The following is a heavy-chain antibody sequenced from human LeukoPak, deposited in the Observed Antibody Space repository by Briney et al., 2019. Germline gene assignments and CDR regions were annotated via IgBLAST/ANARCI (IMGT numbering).Heavy chain of an antibody. D-gene: IGHD6-19*01. V-gene: IGHV3-9*01. CDR3: ASTSGWSNYFDY. Sequence: GGSLRLSCAASGFTFDDYAMHWVRQVPGKGLEWVSGISWNSGSIGYADSVKGRFTISRDNAKNSLYLQMNSLRAEDTALYYCASTSGWSNYFDYWGQGTLVTVSS. J-gene: IGHJ4*02. CDR2: ISWNSGSI. CDR1: GFTFDDYA.